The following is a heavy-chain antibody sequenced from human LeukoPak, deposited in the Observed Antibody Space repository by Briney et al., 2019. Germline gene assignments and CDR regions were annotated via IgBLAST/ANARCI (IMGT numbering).Heavy chain of an antibody. V-gene: IGHV1-69*04. CDR3: ARTIGLYQLLDYYYGMDV. CDR1: GGTFSTYA. D-gene: IGHD2-2*01. Sequence: SVKVSCKASGGTFSTYAISWVRQAPGQGLEWMGRIIPILGIANYAQKFQGRVTITADKSTSTAYMELSSLRYEDTAVYYCARTIGLYQLLDYYYGMDVWGQGTTVTVSS. J-gene: IGHJ6*02. CDR2: IIPILGIA.